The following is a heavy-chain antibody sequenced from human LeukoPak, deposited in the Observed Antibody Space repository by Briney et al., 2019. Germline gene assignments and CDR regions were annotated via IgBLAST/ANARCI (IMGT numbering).Heavy chain of an antibody. CDR2: INPNSGDT. Sequence: ASVKVSCKASGYTFTGYYIHWVRQAPGQGLEWMGWINPNSGDTHYAQKFQGRVTMTRDTSISTAYMDLNSLISDDTAVYYCARVQYQLLFEGNRFDPWGQGTLVTVSS. V-gene: IGHV1-2*02. J-gene: IGHJ5*02. D-gene: IGHD2-2*01. CDR1: GYTFTGYY. CDR3: ARVQYQLLFEGNRFDP.